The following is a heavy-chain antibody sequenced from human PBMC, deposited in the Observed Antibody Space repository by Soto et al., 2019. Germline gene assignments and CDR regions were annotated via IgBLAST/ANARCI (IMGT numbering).Heavy chain of an antibody. CDR1: GYTFTSYG. CDR3: AKSLCSSTSCYGGYYYYYYGMDV. CDR2: ISAYNGNT. V-gene: IGHV1-18*01. D-gene: IGHD2-2*01. J-gene: IGHJ6*02. Sequence: ASVKVSCKASGYTFTSYGVSWVRQAPGQGLEWMGWISAYNGNTNYAQNLQGRVTLTTDKSTSTAYMELSSLRSEDTAVYYCAKSLCSSTSCYGGYYYYYYGMDVWGQGTTVTVSS.